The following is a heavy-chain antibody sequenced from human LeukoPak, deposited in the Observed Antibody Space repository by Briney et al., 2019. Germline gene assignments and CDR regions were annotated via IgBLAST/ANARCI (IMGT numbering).Heavy chain of an antibody. CDR2: IIPIFGTA. D-gene: IGHD4-17*01. CDR1: GGTFSSYA. J-gene: IGHJ5*02. Sequence: ASVKVSCKASGGTFSSYAISWVRQAPGQGLEWMGGIIPIFGTANYAQKFQGRVTITADESTSTAYMELRSLRSDDTAVYYCARVRDYGDAPSAWFDPWGQGTLVTVSS. V-gene: IGHV1-69*01. CDR3: ARVRDYGDAPSAWFDP.